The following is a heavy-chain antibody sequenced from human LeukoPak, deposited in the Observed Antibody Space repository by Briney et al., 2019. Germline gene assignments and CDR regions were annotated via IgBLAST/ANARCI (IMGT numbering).Heavy chain of an antibody. CDR1: GFTVSSNY. V-gene: IGHV3-66*02. D-gene: IGHD2-15*01. CDR3: TRVVPANY. Sequence: PGGSLRLSCAASGFTVSSNYMSWVRQAPGKGLEWVSVIYSGGSTYYADSVKGRFTISRDNSKNTLYLQMNSLRAEDTAVYYCTRVVPANYWGQGTLVTASS. J-gene: IGHJ4*02. CDR2: IYSGGST.